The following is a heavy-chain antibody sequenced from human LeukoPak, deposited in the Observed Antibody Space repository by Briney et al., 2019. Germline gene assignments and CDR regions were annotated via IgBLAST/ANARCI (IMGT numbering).Heavy chain of an antibody. V-gene: IGHV3-21*01. Sequence: GSLRLSCAASGFTFSSYAMSWVRQAPGKGLEWVSSISSSSSYIYYADSVKGRFTISRDNAKNSLYLQMNSLRAEDTAVYYCARDQGSGYDYNDYWGQGTLVTVSS. CDR1: GFTFSSYA. CDR2: ISSSSSYI. CDR3: ARDQGSGYDYNDY. D-gene: IGHD5-12*01. J-gene: IGHJ4*02.